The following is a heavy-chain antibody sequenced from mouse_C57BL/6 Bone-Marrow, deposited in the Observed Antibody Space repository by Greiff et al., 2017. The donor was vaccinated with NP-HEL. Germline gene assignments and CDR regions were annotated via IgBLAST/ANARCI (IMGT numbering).Heavy chain of an antibody. V-gene: IGHV1-54*01. CDR2: INPGSGGT. Sequence: QVQLQQSGAELVRPGTSVKVSCKASGYAFTNYLIEWVKQRPGQGLEWIGVINPGSGGTNYNEKFKGKATLTADKSSSTAYMQLSSLTSDDSAVYFCAREDDYSYAMDYWGQGTSVTVSS. D-gene: IGHD2-4*01. CDR3: AREDDYSYAMDY. CDR1: GYAFTNYL. J-gene: IGHJ4*01.